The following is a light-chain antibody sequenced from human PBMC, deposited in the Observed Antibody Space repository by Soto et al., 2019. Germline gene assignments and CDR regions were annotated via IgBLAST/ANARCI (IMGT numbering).Light chain of an antibody. CDR3: QQYNSWPIT. CDR1: QSVTSN. V-gene: IGKV3-15*01. Sequence: EIVMTQSPATLSVSPGERATLSCRASQSVTSNFAWYQQKPGQAPRLLIYGASNRATGIPAKFSGSGSGTEFTLTISSLKSEDFAVYYCQQYNSWPITFGQGTRLEIK. CDR2: GAS. J-gene: IGKJ5*01.